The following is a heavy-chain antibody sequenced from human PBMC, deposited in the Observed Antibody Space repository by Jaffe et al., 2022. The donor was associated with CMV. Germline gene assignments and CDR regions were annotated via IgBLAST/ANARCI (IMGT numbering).Heavy chain of an antibody. CDR1: GFTFDDYA. CDR3: ARGGYSYGSGWFDP. J-gene: IGHJ5*02. Sequence: EVQLVESGGGLVQPGRSLRLSCAASGFTFDDYAMHWVRQAPGKGLEWVSGISWNSGSIGYADSVKGRFTISRDNAKNSLYLQMNSLRAEDTALYYCARGGYSYGSGWFDPWGQGTLVTVSS. D-gene: IGHD5-18*01. V-gene: IGHV3-9*01. CDR2: ISWNSGSI.